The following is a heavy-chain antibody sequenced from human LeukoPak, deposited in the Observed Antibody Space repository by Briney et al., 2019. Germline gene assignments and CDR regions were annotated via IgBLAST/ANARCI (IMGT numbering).Heavy chain of an antibody. CDR2: ISTDSGGT. CDR1: GYTVSGYY. Sequence: ASVKVSCKASGYTVSGYYMRWVRQAPGQGLEWMGWISTDSGGTGYAENFQGRVTMTRDTSISTYYTELTRLRSDDTAVYFCARGFRIGDMTIFAYWGQGTLVTVSS. CDR3: ARGFRIGDMTIFAY. D-gene: IGHD3-3*01. J-gene: IGHJ4*02. V-gene: IGHV1-2*02.